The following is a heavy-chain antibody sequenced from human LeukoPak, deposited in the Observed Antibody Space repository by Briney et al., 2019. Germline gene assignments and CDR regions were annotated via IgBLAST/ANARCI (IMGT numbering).Heavy chain of an antibody. Sequence: GGSLRLACAASGFTFTTYSMNWVRQAPEKGLEWVSSISGSSSSIYYADSVKGRFTISRDNAKNPLYLQMNSLRAEDTAVYYCARDLYGDYALDYWGQGTVVTVSS. J-gene: IGHJ4*02. CDR3: ARDLYGDYALDY. V-gene: IGHV3-21*06. CDR2: ISGSSSSI. D-gene: IGHD4-17*01. CDR1: GFTFTTYS.